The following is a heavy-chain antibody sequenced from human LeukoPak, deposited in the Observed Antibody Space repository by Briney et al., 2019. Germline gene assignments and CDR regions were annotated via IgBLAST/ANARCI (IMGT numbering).Heavy chain of an antibody. J-gene: IGHJ4*02. Sequence: SETLSLTCTVSGGSISSYYWSWIRQPPGKGLEWIGYIYYSGSTNYNPSLKSRVTISVDTSKNQFSLKLSSVTAADTAVYYCAREFPYSSSQAFDYWGQGTLVTVSS. D-gene: IGHD6-6*01. V-gene: IGHV4-59*01. CDR3: AREFPYSSSQAFDY. CDR1: GGSISSYY. CDR2: IYYSGST.